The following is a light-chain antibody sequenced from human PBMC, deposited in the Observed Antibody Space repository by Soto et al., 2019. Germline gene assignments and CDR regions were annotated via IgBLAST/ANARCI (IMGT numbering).Light chain of an antibody. CDR2: DAS. CDR1: QSISSW. CDR3: QQYNTYSPST. J-gene: IGKJ2*02. V-gene: IGKV1-5*01. Sequence: DIQMTQSPSTLSASVGDRVTITCRANQSISSWLAWYQQKSGKAPKLLIYDASSLESGVPSRFSGSGSGTEFTLTISSLQPDDFATYYCQQYNTYSPSTFGQGTKLEIK.